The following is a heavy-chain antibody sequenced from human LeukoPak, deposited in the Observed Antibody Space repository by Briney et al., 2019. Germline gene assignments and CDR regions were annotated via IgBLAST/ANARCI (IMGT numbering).Heavy chain of an antibody. CDR1: GGSFSGYY. CDR3: ARLQYCSGTSCYWFDP. J-gene: IGHJ5*02. CDR2: IYHTGST. Sequence: MSSETLSLTCAVYGGSFSGYYWSWIRQPPGKGLEWIGYIYHTGSTYYNPSLKSRVTISVDTSKNQFSLRLSSVTAADTAVYYCARLQYCSGTSCYWFDPWGQGTLVTVSS. D-gene: IGHD2-2*01. V-gene: IGHV4-34*01.